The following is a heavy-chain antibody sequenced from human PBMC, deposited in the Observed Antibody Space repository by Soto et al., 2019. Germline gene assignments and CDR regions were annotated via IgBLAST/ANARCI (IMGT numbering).Heavy chain of an antibody. Sequence: GGSLRLSCAASGFTFSDYYMSWIRQAPGKGLEWVSYISSSGSTIYYADSVKGRFTISRDNAKNSLYLQMNSLRAEDTAVYYCARGRYCSGGSCYSGDLGYFDYWGQGTLVTVSS. V-gene: IGHV3-11*01. J-gene: IGHJ4*02. CDR1: GFTFSDYY. CDR2: ISSSGSTI. CDR3: ARGRYCSGGSCYSGDLGYFDY. D-gene: IGHD2-15*01.